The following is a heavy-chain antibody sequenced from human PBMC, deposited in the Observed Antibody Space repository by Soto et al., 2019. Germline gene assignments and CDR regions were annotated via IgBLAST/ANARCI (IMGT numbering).Heavy chain of an antibody. D-gene: IGHD6-6*01. J-gene: IGHJ5*02. CDR3: ARCVGAARPDWLDP. CDR1: GYTFTSYG. V-gene: IGHV1-18*01. CDR2: ISAYNGNT. Sequence: ASLKVSCKASGYTFTSYGIIWVRQAPGQGLEWMGWISAYNGNTNYAQKLQGRVTMTTDTSTSTAYMELRSLRSDDTAVYYCARCVGAARPDWLDPWGQGTLVTVSS.